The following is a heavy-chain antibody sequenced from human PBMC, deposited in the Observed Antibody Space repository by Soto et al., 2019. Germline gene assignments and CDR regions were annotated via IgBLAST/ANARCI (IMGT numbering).Heavy chain of an antibody. CDR1: GYSFTSYW. Sequence: GESLKISCKGSGYSFTSYWIGWVRQMPGKGLEWMGIIYPGDSDTRYSPSFQGQVTISADKSISTAYLQWSSLKASDTAMYYCARHEVAAPPLDYYYYGMDVWGQGTTVTVSS. V-gene: IGHV5-51*01. CDR3: ARHEVAAPPLDYYYYGMDV. J-gene: IGHJ6*02. D-gene: IGHD6-6*01. CDR2: IYPGDSDT.